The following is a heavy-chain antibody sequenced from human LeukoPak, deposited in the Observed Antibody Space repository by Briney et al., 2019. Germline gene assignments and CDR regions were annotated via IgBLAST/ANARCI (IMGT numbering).Heavy chain of an antibody. D-gene: IGHD6-13*01. V-gene: IGHV4-38-2*02. CDR2: IYHSGST. CDR3: ARVPGLIAAAGMGDY. Sequence: PETLSLTCTVSGYSISSGYYWGWIRPPPGKGLEWIGSIYHSGSTYYNPSLKSRVTISVDTSKNQFSLKLSSVTAADTAVYYCARVPGLIAAAGMGDYWGQGTLVTVSS. CDR1: GYSISSGYY. J-gene: IGHJ4*02.